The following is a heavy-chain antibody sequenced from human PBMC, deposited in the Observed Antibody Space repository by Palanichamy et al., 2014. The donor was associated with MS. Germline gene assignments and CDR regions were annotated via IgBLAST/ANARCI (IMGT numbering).Heavy chain of an antibody. CDR3: ARPEYGDYVGRGDDAFHI. CDR1: GFTFSSYW. J-gene: IGHJ3*02. D-gene: IGHD4-17*01. V-gene: IGHV3-7*01. Sequence: EVQLVESGGGLVQPGGSLRLSCAASGFTFSSYWMSWVRQAPGKGLEWVANIKQDGSEKYYVDSVKGRFTISRDNAKNSLYLQMSSLRAEDTAVYYCARPEYGDYVGRGDDAFHIWGQGTMVTVSS. CDR2: IKQDGSEK.